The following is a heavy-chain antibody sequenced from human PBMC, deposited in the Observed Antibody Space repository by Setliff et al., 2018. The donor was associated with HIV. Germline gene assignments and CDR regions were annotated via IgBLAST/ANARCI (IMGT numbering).Heavy chain of an antibody. CDR2: ISSRGSTI. CDR3: ARARDDSYGSGSYYKGMDV. V-gene: IGHV3-11*04. CDR1: GFTFSDYY. Sequence: GGSLRLSCAASGFTFSDYYMSWIRQAPGKGLEWVSYISSRGSTIYYADSVKGRFTISRDNAKNSLYLQMNTLRAEDTAVYYCARARDDSYGSGSYYKGMDVWGQGTTVTVSS. J-gene: IGHJ6*02. D-gene: IGHD3-10*01.